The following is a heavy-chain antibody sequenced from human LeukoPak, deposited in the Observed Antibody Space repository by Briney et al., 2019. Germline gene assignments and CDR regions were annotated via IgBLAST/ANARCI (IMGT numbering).Heavy chain of an antibody. CDR3: ARSGYSSSWYLDY. J-gene: IGHJ4*02. V-gene: IGHV1-2*04. D-gene: IGHD6-13*01. CDR2: INPNNGGT. CDR1: GYTFTGYY. Sequence: ASVKVSCKASGYTFTGYYIHWVRQAPGQGLEWMGWINPNNGGTNYARKFQGWVTMTRDTSISTAYMELNRLTSDDTAVYSCARSGYSSSWYLDYWGQGTLVTVSS.